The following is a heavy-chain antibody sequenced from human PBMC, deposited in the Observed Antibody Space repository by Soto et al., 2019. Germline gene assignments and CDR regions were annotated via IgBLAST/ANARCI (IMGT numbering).Heavy chain of an antibody. CDR3: VRGSRWAFDI. CDR2: IGTAGDT. J-gene: IGHJ3*02. V-gene: IGHV3-13*01. CDR1: GFTFSSYD. Sequence: GGSLRLSCAASGFTFSSYDMHWVRQGTGKGLERVSAIGTAGDTYYPGSLKGRFTISRGNAKNSLYLQMNNLRAGDTAVYYCVRGSRWAFDIWGQGTMVTVSS.